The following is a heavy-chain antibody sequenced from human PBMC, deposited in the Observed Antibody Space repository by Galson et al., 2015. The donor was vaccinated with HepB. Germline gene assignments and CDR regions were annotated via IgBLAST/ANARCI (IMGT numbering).Heavy chain of an antibody. CDR3: ARDRSWFDP. V-gene: IGHV3-48*01. CDR2: IISSSDTI. J-gene: IGHJ5*02. Sequence: SLRLSCAASGFTFSSYSMNWVRQAPGKGLGWVSYIISSSDTIYYADSVKGRFTISRDNAKNSLYLQMNSLRAEDTAVYYCARDRSWFDPWGQGTLVTVSS. CDR1: GFTFSSYS.